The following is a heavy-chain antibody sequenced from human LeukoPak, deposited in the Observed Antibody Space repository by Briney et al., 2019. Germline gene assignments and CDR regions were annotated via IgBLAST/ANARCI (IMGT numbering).Heavy chain of an antibody. CDR2: INHSGST. CDR3: ASLGSPLRFRNQGGYYYYYMDV. Sequence: SETLSLTCAVYGGSFSGYYWSWIRQPPGKGLEWIGEINHSGSTNYNPSLKSRVTISVDTSKNQFSLKLSSVTAADTAVYYCASLGSPLRFRNQGGYYYYYMDVWGKGTTVTVSS. CDR1: GGSFSGYY. J-gene: IGHJ6*03. D-gene: IGHD5-12*01. V-gene: IGHV4-34*01.